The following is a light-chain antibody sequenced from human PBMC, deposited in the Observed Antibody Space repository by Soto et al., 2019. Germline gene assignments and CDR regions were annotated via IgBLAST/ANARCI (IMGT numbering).Light chain of an antibody. J-gene: IGKJ1*01. CDR3: RQNNRYPWT. CDR1: QTVGTW. CDR2: KAS. V-gene: IGKV1-5*03. Sequence: DIQMTQSPSTLSASVGERVTINGRASQTVGTWLAWYQQKPGKAPNLLIYKASNLERGVPSRFSGSGSGTEFTLTISSLQPDDLATYYCRQNNRYPWTFGQRTKVEIK.